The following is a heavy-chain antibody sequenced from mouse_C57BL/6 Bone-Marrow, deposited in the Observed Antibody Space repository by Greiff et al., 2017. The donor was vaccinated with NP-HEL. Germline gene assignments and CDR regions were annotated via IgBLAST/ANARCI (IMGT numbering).Heavy chain of an antibody. V-gene: IGHV1-39*01. CDR2: INPNYGTT. D-gene: IGHD2-2*01. Sequence: VQLQQSGPELVKPGASVKISCKASGYSFTDYNMNWVKQSTGKSLEWIGVINPNYGTTSYNQKFKGKATLTVDQSSSTAYMQLNSLTAEDSAVYYCARERGYGRRTWFAYWGQGTLVTVSA. CDR1: GYSFTDYN. CDR3: ARERGYGRRTWFAY. J-gene: IGHJ3*01.